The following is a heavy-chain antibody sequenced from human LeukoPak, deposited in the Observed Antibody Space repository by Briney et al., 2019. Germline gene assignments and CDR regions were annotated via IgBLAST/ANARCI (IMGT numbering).Heavy chain of an antibody. V-gene: IGHV3-74*01. CDR1: GLTFSRYW. Sequence: GGALRLSCAASGLTFSRYWMHWVRQVPGKGLVWVSHINADGTTTNYADSVKGRFTISRDNAKNTLYLRMSSLRAEDTAVYFCATSSSDYWGQGTLVIVSS. CDR3: ATSSSDY. J-gene: IGHJ4*02. CDR2: INADGTTT.